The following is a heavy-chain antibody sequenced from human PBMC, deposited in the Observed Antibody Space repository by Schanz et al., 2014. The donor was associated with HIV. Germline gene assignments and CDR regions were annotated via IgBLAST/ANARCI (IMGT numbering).Heavy chain of an antibody. CDR2: ISSSSSYI. D-gene: IGHD1-7*01. J-gene: IGHJ6*02. CDR3: AKDRITGTTGVPYYYYGMDV. Sequence: EVQLVESGGALVQPGGSLRLSCAASGFTFSSYSMNWVRQAPGKGLEWVSYISSSSSYIYYTDSVKGRFTISRDNAKNSLYLQMNSLRAEDTAVYYCAKDRITGTTGVPYYYYGMDVWGQGTTVTVSS. V-gene: IGHV3-21*05. CDR1: GFTFSSYS.